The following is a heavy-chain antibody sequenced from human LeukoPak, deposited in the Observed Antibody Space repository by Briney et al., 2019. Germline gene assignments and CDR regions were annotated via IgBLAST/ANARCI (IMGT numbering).Heavy chain of an antibody. D-gene: IGHD3-3*01. CDR1: GFTFRSYA. Sequence: GGSLRLSCAASGFTFRSYAMHWVRQAPGKGPEWVAVMSDDGSDKYYADSVKGRFTISRDNSENTLYLQMDSPRAEDTAVYYCARDWHIHHLWSGYVYWGQGTLVTVSS. CDR2: MSDDGSDK. J-gene: IGHJ4*02. CDR3: ARDWHIHHLWSGYVY. V-gene: IGHV3-30*01.